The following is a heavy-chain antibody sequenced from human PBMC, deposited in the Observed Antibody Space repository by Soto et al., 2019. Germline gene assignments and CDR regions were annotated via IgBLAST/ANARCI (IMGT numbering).Heavy chain of an antibody. V-gene: IGHV1-8*01. Sequence: QVQLVQSGSEVKKPGASVRVSCEASGYSFTSDNINWVRQAPGQGLEWVGWMNPKNGRSGYGQKFQGRVILTRDTSINTAYMELTNLRSEDTAVYYCARGEDYFDTSGYNDYWGRGTLVTVSS. J-gene: IGHJ4*02. D-gene: IGHD3-22*01. CDR3: ARGEDYFDTSGYNDY. CDR2: MNPKNGRS. CDR1: GYSFTSDN.